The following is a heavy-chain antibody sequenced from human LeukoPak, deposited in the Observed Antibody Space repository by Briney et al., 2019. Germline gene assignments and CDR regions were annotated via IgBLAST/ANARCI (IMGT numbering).Heavy chain of an antibody. CDR1: GFTFSSYG. Sequence: GGSLRLSCAASGFTFSSYGMHWVRQAPGKGLEWVAFIRYDGSNKYYADSVKGRFTISRDNSKNTLYLQMNSLRAEDTAVYYCAKAWGDCSSTSCYDYFDYWGQGTLVTVSS. J-gene: IGHJ4*02. V-gene: IGHV3-30*02. CDR2: IRYDGSNK. D-gene: IGHD2-2*01. CDR3: AKAWGDCSSTSCYDYFDY.